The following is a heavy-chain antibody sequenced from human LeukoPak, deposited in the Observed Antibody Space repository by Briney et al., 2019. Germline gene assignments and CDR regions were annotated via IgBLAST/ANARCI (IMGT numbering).Heavy chain of an antibody. D-gene: IGHD5-18*01. CDR3: ARTLYSYGHFDY. CDR2: INSDGTST. V-gene: IGHV3-74*01. Sequence: PGGSLRLSCVASGFIFRNYWMHWVRQAPGKGLVWVSRINSDGTSTSYADSVKGRLTISRDDAKNTLYLQMNSLRVEDTAVYYCARTLYSYGHFDYWGQGTLATVSS. CDR1: GFIFRNYW. J-gene: IGHJ4*02.